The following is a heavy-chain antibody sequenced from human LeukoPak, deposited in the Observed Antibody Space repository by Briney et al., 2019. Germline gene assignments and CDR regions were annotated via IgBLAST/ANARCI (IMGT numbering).Heavy chain of an antibody. J-gene: IGHJ4*02. Sequence: ASVKVSCKASGYTSTGYDMHWVRQAPGQGLEWMGWINPNSGGTNYAQKFQGRVTMTRDTSISTAYMELSRLRSDDTAVYYCARTPLTTVVTLNFDYWGQGTLVTVSS. V-gene: IGHV1-2*02. CDR3: ARTPLTTVVTLNFDY. CDR2: INPNSGGT. D-gene: IGHD4-23*01. CDR1: GYTSTGYD.